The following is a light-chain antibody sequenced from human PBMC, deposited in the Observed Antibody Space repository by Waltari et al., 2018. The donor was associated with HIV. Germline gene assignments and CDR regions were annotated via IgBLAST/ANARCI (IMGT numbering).Light chain of an antibody. CDR2: EVR. V-gene: IGLV2-14*01. CDR3: SSYTSSSVV. J-gene: IGLJ2*01. CDR1: SSDVGGYNY. Sequence: QSALTQPASVSGSPGQSITIPCTGTSSDVGGYNYVSWYQQHPGKAPKLMIYEVRNRPSGVSNRFSGSKSGNTASLTISGLQAEDEADYYCSSYTSSSVVFGGGTKLTVL.